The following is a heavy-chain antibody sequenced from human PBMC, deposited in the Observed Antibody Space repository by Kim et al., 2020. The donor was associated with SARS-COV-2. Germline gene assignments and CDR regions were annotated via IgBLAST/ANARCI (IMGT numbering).Heavy chain of an antibody. D-gene: IGHD1-20*01. J-gene: IGHJ3*01. Sequence: YSPSLSGRLTITKDTSKNQVVLTMTNMDPVDTATYYCAHRRPLTADAFDFWGQGTMVTVSS. V-gene: IGHV2-5*01. CDR3: AHRRPLTADAFDF.